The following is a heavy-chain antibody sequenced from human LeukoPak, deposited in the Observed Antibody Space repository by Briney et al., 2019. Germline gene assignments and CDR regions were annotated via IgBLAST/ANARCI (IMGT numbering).Heavy chain of an antibody. CDR1: GFTFSSYW. V-gene: IGHV3-74*01. J-gene: IGHJ4*02. CDR2: INSDGSST. CDR3: ARAAYYGDYHFDY. D-gene: IGHD4-17*01. Sequence: GGSLRLSCAASGFTFSSYWMHWVRQAPGKGLVWVSRINSDGSSTSYADSVKGRFTISRGNAKNTLYLQMNSLRAEDTAVYYCARAAYYGDYHFDYWGQGTLVTVSS.